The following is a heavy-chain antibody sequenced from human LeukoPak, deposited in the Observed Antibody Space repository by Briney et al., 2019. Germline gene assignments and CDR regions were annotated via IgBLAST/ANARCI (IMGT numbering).Heavy chain of an antibody. J-gene: IGHJ4*02. V-gene: IGHV4-59*08. Sequence: SETLSLTCTVSGGSIGSYYWTWIRQPPGKGLECIGYIYYSGSTNYNPSLKSRVTISVDTSKNQFSLKLSSVTAADTAVYYCARSYSSGWLQFDYWGQGALVTVSS. CDR3: ARSYSSGWLQFDY. D-gene: IGHD6-19*01. CDR1: GGSIGSYY. CDR2: IYYSGST.